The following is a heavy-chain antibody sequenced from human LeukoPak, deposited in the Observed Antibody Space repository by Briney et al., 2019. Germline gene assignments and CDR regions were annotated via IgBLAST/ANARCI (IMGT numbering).Heavy chain of an antibody. CDR2: ISGSGDRT. D-gene: IGHD6-6*01. CDR1: GFTFNSYA. CDR3: ERGGTEYYYMDV. V-gene: IGHV3-23*01. Sequence: GGSLRLSCATSGFTFNSYAMSWVRQAPGKGLEWVSAISGSGDRTFYADSVKGRLTISRDNSKNTLYLQLNSVRAEDTAVYYCERGGTEYYYMDVWGNGTTVTVSS. J-gene: IGHJ6*03.